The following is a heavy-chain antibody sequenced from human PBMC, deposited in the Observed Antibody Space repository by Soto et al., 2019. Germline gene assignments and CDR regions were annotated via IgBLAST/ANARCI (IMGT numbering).Heavy chain of an antibody. CDR2: VKRKIDGETT. CDR3: TTGSVEGV. J-gene: IGHJ6*02. Sequence: EVQLGESGGGLVKPGGSLRLSCAASDFSISNAWMNWVRQAPGKGLEWVGRVKRKIDGETTDYAAPVKGRFTISRDDSNNMLYLQMNSLKADDTAVYYCTTGSVEGVWGQGTTVTVSS. V-gene: IGHV3-15*07. CDR1: DFSISNAW. D-gene: IGHD2-15*01.